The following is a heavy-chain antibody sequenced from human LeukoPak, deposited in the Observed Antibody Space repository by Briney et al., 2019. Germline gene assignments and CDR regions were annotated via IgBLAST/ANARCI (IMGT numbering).Heavy chain of an antibody. Sequence: SETLSLTCTVSGGSISSYYWSWIRQPPGKGLEWIGYIYYSGSTNYNPSLKSRVTISVDTSKNQFSLKLSSVTAADTAVYYCARTLLWFGEPLYYFDYWGQGTLVTVS. CDR2: IYYSGST. D-gene: IGHD3-10*01. V-gene: IGHV4-59*01. CDR3: ARTLLWFGEPLYYFDY. J-gene: IGHJ4*02. CDR1: GGSISSYY.